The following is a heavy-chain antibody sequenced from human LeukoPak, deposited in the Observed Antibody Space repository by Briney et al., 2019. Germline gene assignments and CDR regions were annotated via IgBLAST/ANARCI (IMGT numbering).Heavy chain of an antibody. V-gene: IGHV3-21*01. D-gene: IGHD3-10*02. CDR1: GFTFSSYN. CDR3: AELGITMIGGV. CDR2: ITSSSTYI. J-gene: IGHJ6*04. Sequence: GGSLRLSCAASGFTFSSYNMNWVRQAPGKGPEWVSSITSSSTYIYYADSVKGRFTISRDNAKNSLYLQMNSLRAEDTAVYYCAELGITMIGGVWGKGTTVTISS.